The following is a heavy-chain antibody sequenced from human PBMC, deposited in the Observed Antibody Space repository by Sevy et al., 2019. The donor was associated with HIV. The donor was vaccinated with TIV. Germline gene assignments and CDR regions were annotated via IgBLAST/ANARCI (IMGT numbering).Heavy chain of an antibody. J-gene: IGHJ6*02. Sequence: GGSLRLSCAASGFTFSSYSMNWVRQAPGKGLEWVSYISSSSSNIYYADSVKGRFTISRDNAKNSLYLQMNSLRAEDTAVYYCAREGAVAGSSYYGMDVWGQGTTVTVSS. CDR2: ISSSSSNI. CDR1: GFTFSSYS. V-gene: IGHV3-48*01. D-gene: IGHD6-13*01. CDR3: AREGAVAGSSYYGMDV.